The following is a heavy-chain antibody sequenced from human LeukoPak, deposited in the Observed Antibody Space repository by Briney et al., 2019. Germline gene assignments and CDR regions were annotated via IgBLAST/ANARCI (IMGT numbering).Heavy chain of an antibody. D-gene: IGHD3-10*01. CDR2: IYYSGST. CDR3: ARDTSLRRGVD. J-gene: IGHJ4*02. Sequence: SETLSLTCTVSSGSISSYYWSWLRQPPGKGLEWIGYIYYSGSTNYNPSLKSRVTISVVTSKNQFSLKLSSVTAADTAVYYCARDTSLRRGVDWGQGTLVTVSS. V-gene: IGHV4-59*01. CDR1: SGSISSYY.